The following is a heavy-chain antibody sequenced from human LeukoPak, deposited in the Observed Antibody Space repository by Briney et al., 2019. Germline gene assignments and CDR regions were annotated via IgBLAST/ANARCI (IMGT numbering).Heavy chain of an antibody. J-gene: IGHJ4*02. Sequence: QAGGSLRLSCAGSGFPFSSHGMNWVRQAPGKGLEWVSYISSSSSTIYYADSVKGRFTISRDNAKNSLYLQMNSLRAEDTAVYYCARGSGYSCGYLDYWGQGTLVTVSS. CDR2: ISSSSSTI. D-gene: IGHD5-18*01. CDR1: GFPFSSHG. CDR3: ARGSGYSCGYLDY. V-gene: IGHV3-48*01.